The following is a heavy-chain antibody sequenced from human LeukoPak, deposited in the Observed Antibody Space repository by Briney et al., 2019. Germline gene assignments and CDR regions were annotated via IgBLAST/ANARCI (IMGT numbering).Heavy chain of an antibody. V-gene: IGHV1-2*02. D-gene: IGHD4-11*01. J-gene: IGHJ6*03. CDR2: INPNSGGT. Sequence: GASVKVSCKASGYTFTGYYMHWVRQAPGQGLEWMGWINPNSGGTNYAQKFQGRVTMTRDTSISTAYMELSRLRSDDTAVYYCARVARQYSNYDYYYYMDVWGKGTTVTVSS. CDR1: GYTFTGYY. CDR3: ARVARQYSNYDYYYYMDV.